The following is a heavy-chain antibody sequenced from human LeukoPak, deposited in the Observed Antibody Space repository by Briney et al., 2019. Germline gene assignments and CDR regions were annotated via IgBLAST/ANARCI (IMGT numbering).Heavy chain of an antibody. CDR2: ISGSGGST. V-gene: IGHV3-23*01. Sequence: GGSLRLSCAASGFTFSSYAMSWVRQAPGKGLEWVSAISGSGGSTYCADSVKGRFTISRDNSKNTLYLQMNSLRAEDTAVYYCAKSRRVRLGATYFDYWGQGTLVTVSS. J-gene: IGHJ4*02. D-gene: IGHD1-26*01. CDR3: AKSRRVRLGATYFDY. CDR1: GFTFSSYA.